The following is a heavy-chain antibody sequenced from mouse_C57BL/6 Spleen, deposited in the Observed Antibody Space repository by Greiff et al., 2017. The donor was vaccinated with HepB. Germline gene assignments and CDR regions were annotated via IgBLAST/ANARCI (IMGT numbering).Heavy chain of an antibody. V-gene: IGHV5-4*01. CDR3: ARDPYGSSYYFDY. Sequence: EVQRVESGGGLVKPGGSLKLSCAASGFTFSSYAMSWVRQTPEKRLEWVATISDGGSYTYYPDNVKGRFTISRDNAKNNLYLQMSHLKSEDTAMYDCARDPYGSSYYFDYWGQGTTLTVSS. CDR1: GFTFSSYA. CDR2: ISDGGSYT. J-gene: IGHJ2*01. D-gene: IGHD1-1*01.